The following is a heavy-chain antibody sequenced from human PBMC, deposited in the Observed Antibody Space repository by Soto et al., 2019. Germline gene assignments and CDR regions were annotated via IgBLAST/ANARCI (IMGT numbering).Heavy chain of an antibody. J-gene: IGHJ6*02. CDR2: ISYDGSNK. V-gene: IGHV3-30-3*01. CDR1: GFTFSSYA. CDR3: ASDWIVVVPAALGMDV. Sequence: QVQLVESGGGVVQPGRSLRLSCAASGFTFSSYAMHWVRQAPGKGLEWVAVISYDGSNKYYADSVKGRFTISRDNSKNTLYLQMNSLRAEDTAVYYCASDWIVVVPAALGMDVWGQGTTVTVS. D-gene: IGHD2-2*01.